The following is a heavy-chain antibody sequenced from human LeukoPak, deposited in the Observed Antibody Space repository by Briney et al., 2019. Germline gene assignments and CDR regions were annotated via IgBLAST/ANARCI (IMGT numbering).Heavy chain of an antibody. V-gene: IGHV3-30-3*01. CDR2: ISYDGSNK. CDR1: GFTFSSYA. J-gene: IGHJ4*02. CDR3: ARDHYGDYHSLDY. Sequence: PGGSLRLSCAASGFTFSSYAMHWVREAPGEGLEWVAVISYDGSNKYYADSVKGRFTISRDNSKNTLYLQMNSLRAEDTAVYYCARDHYGDYHSLDYWGQGTLVTVSS. D-gene: IGHD4-17*01.